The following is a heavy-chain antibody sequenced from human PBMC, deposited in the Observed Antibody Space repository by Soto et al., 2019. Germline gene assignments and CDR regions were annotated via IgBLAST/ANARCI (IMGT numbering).Heavy chain of an antibody. J-gene: IGHJ5*02. CDR2: ISGGGGST. V-gene: IGHV3-23*01. CDR3: AKDPTSYDSSAQFDP. CDR1: GFNFNIFA. D-gene: IGHD3-22*01. Sequence: EVKLLESGGRLVQPGGSLRLSCAASGFNFNIFAMNWVRQAPGKGLEWVSGISGGGGSTYYADSVKGRFTISRDNSKNTLYLQMNSLRAEDTALYYCAKDPTSYDSSAQFDPWGQGTLVTVSS.